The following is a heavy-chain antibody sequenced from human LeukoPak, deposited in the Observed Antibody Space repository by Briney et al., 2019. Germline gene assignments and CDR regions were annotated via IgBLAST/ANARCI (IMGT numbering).Heavy chain of an antibody. CDR1: GFTFSSYA. CDR2: ISGSGGST. J-gene: IGHJ4*02. V-gene: IGHV3-23*01. Sequence: GGSLRLSCAASGFTFSSYAMSWVRQAPGKGLEWVSAISGSGGSTYYADSVKGRFTISRDNSKNTLYLQINSLRAEDTAVYYCAKDPSSSWYPDYWGQGTLVTVSS. D-gene: IGHD6-13*01. CDR3: AKDPSSSWYPDY.